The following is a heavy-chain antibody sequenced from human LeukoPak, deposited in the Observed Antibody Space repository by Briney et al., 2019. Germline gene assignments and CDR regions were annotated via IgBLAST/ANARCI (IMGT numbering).Heavy chain of an antibody. J-gene: IGHJ4*02. CDR2: IYPGDSDT. CDR1: GYTFTNYW. D-gene: IGHD2/OR15-2a*01. CDR3: ARAGYSNRWDGVDY. Sequence: GESLKISCKGSGYTFTNYWIGWVRQMPGKGLEFMGIIYPGDSDTRYSPSFQGQVTISVDKSINTAYLQWSSLRASDSAMYYCARAGYSNRWDGVDYWGQGTLVTVSS. V-gene: IGHV5-51*01.